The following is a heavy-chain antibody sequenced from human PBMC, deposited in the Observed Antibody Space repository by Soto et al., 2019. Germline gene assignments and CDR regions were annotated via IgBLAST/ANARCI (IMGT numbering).Heavy chain of an antibody. V-gene: IGHV3-23*01. CDR1: EFTFSNYA. J-gene: IGHJ4*02. CDR3: AKNPGAYYDSTGYHFDY. CDR2: ISYGGGTT. Sequence: PGGSLRLSCAASEFTFSNYAMSWVRQAPGKGLEWVSAISYGGGTTYYADSVKGRFTISRDNSKNTLYLQMNRLRAEDTAVYYCAKNPGAYYDSTGYHFDYCGQGTLVTVSS. D-gene: IGHD3-22*01.